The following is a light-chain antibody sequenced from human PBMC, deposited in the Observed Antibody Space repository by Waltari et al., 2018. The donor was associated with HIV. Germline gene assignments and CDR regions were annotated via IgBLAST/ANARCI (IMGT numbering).Light chain of an antibody. J-gene: IGLJ2*01. Sequence: QSVLTQPPSVSAAPGQKVTISCSESSSNIGNNYVSWYQQLPGTAPKPLIYDSNKRPSGIPDRFSGSKSGTSATLGITGLQTGDEADYYCATWHSSLSVVVFGGGTKLTVL. CDR1: SSNIGNNY. V-gene: IGLV1-51*01. CDR2: DSN. CDR3: ATWHSSLSVVV.